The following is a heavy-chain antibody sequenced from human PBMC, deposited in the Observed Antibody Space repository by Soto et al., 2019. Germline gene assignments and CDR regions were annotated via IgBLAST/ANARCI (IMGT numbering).Heavy chain of an antibody. CDR2: ISDTAHRI. Sequence: EVQLLESGGGLVQPGGSLRLYCSASGFSFGSNSMAWVRQAPGKGLEWVSSISDTAHRIFHADSVKGRFTISRDNSRKSLYLQMNSLRAADTALSYCVIMAVGKFDFWGQGTLVIVSS. V-gene: IGHV3-23*01. CDR3: VIMAVGKFDF. CDR1: GFSFGSNS. D-gene: IGHD1-26*01. J-gene: IGHJ4*02.